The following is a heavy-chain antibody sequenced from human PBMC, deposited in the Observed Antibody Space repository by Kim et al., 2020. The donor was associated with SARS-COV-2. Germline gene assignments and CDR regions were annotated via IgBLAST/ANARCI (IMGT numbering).Heavy chain of an antibody. CDR3: ARAPGLLAYCGGDCAPSYYYYYMDV. V-gene: IGHV4-30-2*01. CDR2: IYHSGST. J-gene: IGHJ6*03. D-gene: IGHD2-21*01. CDR1: GGSISSGGYS. Sequence: SETLSLTCAVSGGSISSGGYSWSWIRQPPGKGLEWIGYIYHSGSTYYNPSLKSRVTISVDRSKNQFSLKLSSVTAADTAVYYCARAPGLLAYCGGDCAPSYYYYYMDVWGKGTTVTVSS.